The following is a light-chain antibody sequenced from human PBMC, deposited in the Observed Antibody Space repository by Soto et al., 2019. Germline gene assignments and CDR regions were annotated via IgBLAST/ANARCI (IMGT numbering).Light chain of an antibody. CDR3: MQALQTPLFT. CDR1: QSLLHSNGNNY. CDR2: LGS. V-gene: IGKV2-28*01. Sequence: DIVMTQSPLSLPVTPGEPASISCRSSQSLLHSNGNNYVDWYLQKPGQSPQLLIYLGSNRASGVPDRFSGSGSGTDFTLKISRVEAEAVGVYYCMQALQTPLFTFGPGTKVDIK. J-gene: IGKJ3*01.